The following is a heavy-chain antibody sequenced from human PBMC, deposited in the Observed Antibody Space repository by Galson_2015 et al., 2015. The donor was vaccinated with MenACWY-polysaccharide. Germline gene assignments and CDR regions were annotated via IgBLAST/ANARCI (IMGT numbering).Heavy chain of an antibody. CDR2: INAGNGNT. Sequence: SVKVSCKASGYTFTSYAMHWVRQAPGQRLEWMGWINAGNGNTKYSQKFQGRVTITRDTSASTAYMELSSLRSEDTAVYYCARDMYYYDSSGYSDYWGQGTLVTVSS. J-gene: IGHJ4*02. D-gene: IGHD3-22*01. CDR1: GYTFTSYA. CDR3: ARDMYYYDSSGYSDY. V-gene: IGHV1-3*01.